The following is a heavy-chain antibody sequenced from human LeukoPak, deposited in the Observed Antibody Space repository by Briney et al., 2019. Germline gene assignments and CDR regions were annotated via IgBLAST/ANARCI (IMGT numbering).Heavy chain of an antibody. J-gene: IGHJ6*02. D-gene: IGHD2-21*02. V-gene: IGHV3-23*01. CDR2: IGGSGGST. CDR3: ARGDYCGGDCYGYYYYYGMDV. Sequence: GGSLRLSCAASGFTFSSYAMSWVRQAPGKGLEWVSAIGGSGGSTYYADSVKGRFTISRDNSKNTLYLQMNSLRAEDTAVYYCARGDYCGGDCYGYYYYYGMDVWGQGTTVTVSS. CDR1: GFTFSSYA.